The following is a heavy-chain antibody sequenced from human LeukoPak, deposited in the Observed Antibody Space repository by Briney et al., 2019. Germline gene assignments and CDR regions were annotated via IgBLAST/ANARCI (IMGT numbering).Heavy chain of an antibody. D-gene: IGHD1-1*01. CDR2: IIPIFGTA. CDR3: ARALNHYNFDAFDI. V-gene: IGHV1-69*01. Sequence: ASVKVSCKASGGTFSSYAISWVRQAPGQGLEWMGGIIPIFGTANYAQKFQGRVTITADESTSTAYMELSSLRSEDTAVYYCARALNHYNFDAFDIWGQGTTVTVSS. CDR1: GGTFSSYA. J-gene: IGHJ3*02.